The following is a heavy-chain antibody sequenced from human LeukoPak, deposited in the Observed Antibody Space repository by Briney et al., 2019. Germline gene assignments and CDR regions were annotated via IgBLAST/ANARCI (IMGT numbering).Heavy chain of an antibody. Sequence: SGTLSLTCAVYGGSFSGYYWSWIRQPAGKGVEWIGEINHSGSTNYNPSLNSRVTISVDTSKNQVALKLSSGTAADTAVYYCARGRQNDYWGQGTLVTVSS. CDR2: INHSGST. CDR3: ARGRQNDY. J-gene: IGHJ4*02. V-gene: IGHV4-34*01. CDR1: GGSFSGYY.